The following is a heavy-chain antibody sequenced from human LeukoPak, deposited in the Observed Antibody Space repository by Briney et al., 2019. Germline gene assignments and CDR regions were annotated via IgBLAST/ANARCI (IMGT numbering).Heavy chain of an antibody. CDR2: ISGSGGST. D-gene: IGHD6-13*01. J-gene: IGHJ5*02. Sequence: PGGSLRLSCAASGFTFSSYAMSWVRQAPGKGLEWVSAISGSGGSTYYADSVKGRFTISRDNSKNTLYLQMNSLRAEDTAVYYCAGYSSSWYGAGWFDPWGQGTLVTVSS. CDR3: AGYSSSWYGAGWFDP. V-gene: IGHV3-23*01. CDR1: GFTFSSYA.